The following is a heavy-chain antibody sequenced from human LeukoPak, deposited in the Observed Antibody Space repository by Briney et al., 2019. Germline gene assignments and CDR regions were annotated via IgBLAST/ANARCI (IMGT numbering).Heavy chain of an antibody. J-gene: IGHJ6*04. V-gene: IGHV1-2*04. D-gene: IGHD6-13*01. Sequence: ASVKVSCKAPGYTFTGYYMHWVRQAPGQGLEWMGWINPNSGGTNYAQKFQGWVTMTRDTSISTAYMELSRLRSDDTAVYYCARGESSSWYRNYYYGMDVWGKGTTVTVSS. CDR1: GYTFTGYY. CDR2: INPNSGGT. CDR3: ARGESSSWYRNYYYGMDV.